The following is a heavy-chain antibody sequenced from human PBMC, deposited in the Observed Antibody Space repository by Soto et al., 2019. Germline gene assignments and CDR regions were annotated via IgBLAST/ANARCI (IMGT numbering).Heavy chain of an antibody. J-gene: IGHJ4*02. CDR2: IYHSGST. Sequence: SETLSLTCAVSGYSISSGYYWGWIRQPPGKGLEWIGSIYHSGSTYYNPSLKSRVTISVDASKNQFSLKLSSVTAADTAVYYCARAPRGYSYDYWGQGTLVTVSS. CDR3: ARAPRGYSYDY. V-gene: IGHV4-38-2*01. D-gene: IGHD5-18*01. CDR1: GYSISSGYY.